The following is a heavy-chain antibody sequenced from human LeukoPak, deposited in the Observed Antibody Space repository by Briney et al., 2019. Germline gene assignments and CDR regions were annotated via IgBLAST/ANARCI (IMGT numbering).Heavy chain of an antibody. CDR2: IKSKTDGGTT. D-gene: IGHD5-18*01. Sequence: PGGSLRLSCAASGFTFSNAWMSWVRQAPGKGLEWVGRIKSKTDGGTTDYAAPVKGRFTISRDDSKNTLYLQMNSLKTEDTAVYYCTTDKRASYGFDYWGQGTLVTVSS. CDR1: GFTFSNAW. CDR3: TTDKRASYGFDY. V-gene: IGHV3-15*01. J-gene: IGHJ4*02.